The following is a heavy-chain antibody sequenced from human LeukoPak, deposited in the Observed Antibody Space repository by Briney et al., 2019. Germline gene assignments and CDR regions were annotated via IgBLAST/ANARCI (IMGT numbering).Heavy chain of an antibody. Sequence: SETLSLTCTVSGGSISGYYWTWTRQPPGKGLEWIGNVDYSGSTNFHPSLKSRVIVSLDMSKNKFSLNLTSVTAADAAVYYCAKGGGGPWYWGQGTLVTVSS. CDR2: VDYSGST. J-gene: IGHJ4*02. CDR1: GGSISGYY. V-gene: IGHV4-59*01. D-gene: IGHD3-16*01. CDR3: AKGGGGPWY.